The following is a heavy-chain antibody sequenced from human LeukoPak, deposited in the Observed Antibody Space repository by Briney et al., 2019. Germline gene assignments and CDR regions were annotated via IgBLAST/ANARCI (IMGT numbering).Heavy chain of an antibody. CDR3: ARDHTGIAVADIDY. D-gene: IGHD6-19*01. Sequence: PGRSLRLSCAASGFTFSSYAMHWVHQAPGKGLEWVAVISYDGSNKYYADSVKGRFTISRDNSKNTLYLQMNSLRAEDTAVYYCARDHTGIAVADIDYWGQGTLVTVSS. CDR1: GFTFSSYA. J-gene: IGHJ4*02. CDR2: ISYDGSNK. V-gene: IGHV3-30-3*01.